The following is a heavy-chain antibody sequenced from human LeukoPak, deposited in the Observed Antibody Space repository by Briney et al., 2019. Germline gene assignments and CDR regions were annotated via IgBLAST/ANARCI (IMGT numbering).Heavy chain of an antibody. J-gene: IGHJ3*01. CDR3: AGGGGSYGDV. Sequence: AASVKVSCKASGYTFTDYYMHWVRQAPGQGLEWMGRFGPYNGGISYAQKFQGRVTITRDTSVSTDYMELSSLTSDDTAMYYCAGGGGSYGDVWGQGTMVAVSS. CDR2: FGPYNGGI. D-gene: IGHD1-26*01. V-gene: IGHV1-2*06. CDR1: GYTFTDYY.